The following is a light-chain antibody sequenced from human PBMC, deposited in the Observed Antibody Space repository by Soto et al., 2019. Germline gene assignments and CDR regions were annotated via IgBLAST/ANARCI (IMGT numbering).Light chain of an antibody. V-gene: IGKV1-6*01. J-gene: IGKJ1*01. CDR2: AAS. CDR1: QGIRND. CDR3: LRDYNYPWT. Sequence: AVQMTQSPSSLSASVGDRVTITCRARQGIRNDLGWYQQKPGKTPTLLIYAASSLQSGVPSRFSGSGSGTDFTLTISSLQPEDFATYYCLRDYNYPWTFGQGTKVEIK.